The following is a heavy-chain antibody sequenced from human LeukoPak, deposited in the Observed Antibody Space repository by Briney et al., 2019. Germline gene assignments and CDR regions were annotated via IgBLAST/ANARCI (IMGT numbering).Heavy chain of an antibody. V-gene: IGHV3-43D*03. CDR2: ISWDGSTT. Sequence: GGSLRLSCAASGFTFDGYAMHWVRQAPGQGLEWVSLISWDGSTTYYADSVKGRFTISRDNSKNSLYLQMNSLRVEDTALYYCAKDTDSSGYYSGYFDYWGQGTLVTVTS. CDR3: AKDTDSSGYYSGYFDY. D-gene: IGHD3-22*01. J-gene: IGHJ4*02. CDR1: GFTFDGYA.